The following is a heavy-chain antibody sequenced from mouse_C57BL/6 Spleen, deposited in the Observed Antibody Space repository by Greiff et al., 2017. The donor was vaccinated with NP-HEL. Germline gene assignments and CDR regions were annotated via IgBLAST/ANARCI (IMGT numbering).Heavy chain of an antibody. CDR3: ARGYYYYAMDY. D-gene: IGHD2-14*01. CDR2: ISYSGST. CDR1: GYSITSGYD. V-gene: IGHV3-1*01. J-gene: IGHJ4*01. Sequence: EVQLQQSGPGMVKPSQSLSLTCTVTGYSITSGYDWHWIRHFPGNKLEWMGYISYSGSTNYNPSLKSRISITHDTSKNHFFLKLNSVTTEDTATYYCARGYYYYAMDYWGQGTSVTVSS.